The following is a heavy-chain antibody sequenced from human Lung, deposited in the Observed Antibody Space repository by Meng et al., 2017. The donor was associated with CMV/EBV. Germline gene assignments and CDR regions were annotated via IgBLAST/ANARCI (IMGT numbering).Heavy chain of an antibody. J-gene: IGHJ4*02. CDR1: GFTFSGYS. V-gene: IGHV3-21*01. D-gene: IGHD6-19*01. CDR2: ISSSSRYI. Sequence: GEXXKISCAASGFTFSGYSMNWVRQAPGKGLEWVSMISSSSRYIYYADSVKGRFTISRDNAENSLYLQMNNLRADDTAVYYCATRMGTGHTSDWGQGTLVTVSS. CDR3: ATRMGTGHTSD.